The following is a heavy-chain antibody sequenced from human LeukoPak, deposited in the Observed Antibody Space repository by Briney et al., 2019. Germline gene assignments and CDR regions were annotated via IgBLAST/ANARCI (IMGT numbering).Heavy chain of an antibody. J-gene: IGHJ6*03. CDR1: GFTFGDYA. CDR2: IRSKAYGGTT. CDR3: TRVEVFNTYSSGLRAYYYYMDV. D-gene: IGHD6-19*01. Sequence: PGGSLRLSCTASGFTFGDYAMSWVRQAPGKGLEWVGFIRSKAYGGTTEYAASVKGRFTISRDDSKSIAYLQMNSLKTEDSAVYYCTRVEVFNTYSSGLRAYYYYMDVWGKGTTVTVSS. V-gene: IGHV3-49*04.